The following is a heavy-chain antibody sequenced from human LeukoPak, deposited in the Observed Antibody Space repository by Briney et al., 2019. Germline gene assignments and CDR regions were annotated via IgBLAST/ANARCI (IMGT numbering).Heavy chain of an antibody. D-gene: IGHD3-10*01. CDR3: ARDGSGSTGYNWFDP. CDR1: GYTFTGYY. J-gene: IGHJ5*02. CDR2: INPNSGGT. Sequence: ASVTVSCKASGYTFTGYYMHWVRQAPGQGGEWMGWINPNSGGTNYAQKFQGRVTMTRDRSISTAYMELSRLRAGDTAVYYCARDGSGSTGYNWFDPWGQGTLGTVSP. V-gene: IGHV1-2*02.